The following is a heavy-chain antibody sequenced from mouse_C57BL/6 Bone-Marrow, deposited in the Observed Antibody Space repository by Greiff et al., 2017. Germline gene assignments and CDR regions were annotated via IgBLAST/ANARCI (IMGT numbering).Heavy chain of an antibody. J-gene: IGHJ1*03. CDR2: ISNGGGST. V-gene: IGHV5-12*01. D-gene: IGHD2-3*01. CDR3: ARQGGYYSWYFDV. CDR1: GFTFSDYY. Sequence: EVQLVESGGGLVQPGGSLKLSCAASGFTFSDYYMYWVRQTPEKRLEWVAYISNGGGSTYYPDTVKGRFTISRDNAKNTLYLQMSRLKSEDTAMXYCARQGGYYSWYFDVWGTGTTVTVSS.